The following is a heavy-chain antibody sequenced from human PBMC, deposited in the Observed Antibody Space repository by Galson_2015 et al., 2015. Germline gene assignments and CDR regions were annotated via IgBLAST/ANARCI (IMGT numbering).Heavy chain of an antibody. V-gene: IGHV3-23*01. Sequence: SLRLSCAASGFTFSSSAMNWVRQAPGKGLEWVSALSHTGSSIYYVDSVKGRFTISRDNSKNTLYLHLNSLRADDTAVYYCAKDRRAVVMSAIDYWGQGTQVTVSS. CDR2: LSHTGSSI. CDR1: GFTFSSSA. CDR3: AKDRRAVVMSAIDY. D-gene: IGHD2-21*02. J-gene: IGHJ4*02.